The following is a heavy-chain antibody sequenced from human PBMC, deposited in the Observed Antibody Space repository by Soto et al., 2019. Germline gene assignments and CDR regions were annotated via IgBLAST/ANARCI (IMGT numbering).Heavy chain of an antibody. V-gene: IGHV3-64*01. CDR1: GFTLSGYA. J-gene: IGHJ6*03. CDR2: ISSNGVGT. D-gene: IGHD2-2*01. CDR3: ARRARPDFSSSDV. Sequence: EVQLAKSGGGLAQPGGSLRLSCAASGFTLSGYAMDWVRQAPGKGLEYVSGISSNGVGTYYANSVQGRFTISRDNSKNTVYLQMGRLRPEDMVVYYCARRARPDFSSSDVWCKGTTVTVSS.